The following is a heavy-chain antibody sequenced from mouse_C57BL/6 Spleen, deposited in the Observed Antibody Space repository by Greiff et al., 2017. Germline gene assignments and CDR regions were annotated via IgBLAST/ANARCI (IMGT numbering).Heavy chain of an antibody. J-gene: IGHJ3*01. V-gene: IGHV1-64*01. D-gene: IGHD2-2*01. CDR3: ARGRYGYFWFAY. CDR1: GYTFTSYW. Sequence: VQLQQPGAELVKPGASVKLSCKASGYTFTSYWMHWVKQRPGQGLEWIGMIHPNSGSTNYNEKFKSKATLTVDKSSSTAYMQLSSLTSEDSAVYYCARGRYGYFWFAYWGQGTLVTVSA. CDR2: IHPNSGST.